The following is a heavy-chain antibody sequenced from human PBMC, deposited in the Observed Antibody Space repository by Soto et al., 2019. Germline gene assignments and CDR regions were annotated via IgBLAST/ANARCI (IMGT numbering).Heavy chain of an antibody. CDR3: AKTKGIGYFYFYGMDV. V-gene: IGHV3-23*01. CDR1: GFTFSSHA. Sequence: GALRLSCXASGFTFSSHAMSWVRQAPGKGLEWVSSISGSRVSTYFADSVKGRFTISRDNSKNTLYLQMISLRAEDTAIYYCAKTKGIGYFYFYGMDVWGQGTTVTVSS. CDR2: ISGSRVST. D-gene: IGHD6-13*01. J-gene: IGHJ6*02.